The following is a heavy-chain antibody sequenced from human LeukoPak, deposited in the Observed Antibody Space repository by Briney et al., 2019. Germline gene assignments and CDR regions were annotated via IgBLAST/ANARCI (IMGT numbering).Heavy chain of an antibody. D-gene: IGHD3-3*01. CDR3: ASAASASYFNY. J-gene: IGHJ4*02. CDR1: GFTVSSNY. V-gene: IGHV3-53*01. Sequence: TGGSLRLSCAASGFTVSSNYMSWVRQAPGKGLEWVSLIYTGGNTYYADSVKGRFTISRDNSKNTLYVQMNSLRAEDTAVYFCASAASASYFNYWGQGTPVTVSS. CDR2: IYTGGNT.